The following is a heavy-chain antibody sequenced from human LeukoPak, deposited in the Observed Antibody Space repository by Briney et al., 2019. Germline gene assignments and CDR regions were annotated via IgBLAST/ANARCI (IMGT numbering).Heavy chain of an antibody. Sequence: GGSLRLSCAASGFLFSNYTMNWVRQAPGKGLEWVSAISGSGGSTYYADSVKARFTISRDNSKNTLYLQMNSLRAEDTAVYYCAKGGVEMATTHYYYYMDVWGKGTTVTVSS. CDR2: ISGSGGST. J-gene: IGHJ6*03. CDR3: AKGGVEMATTHYYYYMDV. D-gene: IGHD5-24*01. CDR1: GFLFSNYT. V-gene: IGHV3-23*01.